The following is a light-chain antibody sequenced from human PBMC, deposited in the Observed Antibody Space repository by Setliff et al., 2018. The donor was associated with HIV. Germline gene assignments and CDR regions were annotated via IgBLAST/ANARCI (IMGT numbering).Light chain of an antibody. CDR1: SSDVGAYKY. CDR3: CSYGSSDTFV. J-gene: IGLJ1*01. CDR2: DVN. Sequence: QSALTQPRSVSGSPGQSVTFSCTGSSSDVGAYKYVSWYQQHPGKAPKLIIYDVNRRPSGVPDRFSGSKSGDTASLTISGLQADDEADYYCCSYGSSDTFVFGTGTKVTVL. V-gene: IGLV2-11*01.